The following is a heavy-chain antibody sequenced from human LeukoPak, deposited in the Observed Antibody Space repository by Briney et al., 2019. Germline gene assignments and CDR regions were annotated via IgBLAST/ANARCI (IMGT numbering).Heavy chain of an antibody. CDR2: IIPILGIA. V-gene: IGHV1-69*04. CDR1: GGTFSSYA. D-gene: IGHD2-2*01. CDR3: ARDSMRDIVVVPAAIEPYGMDV. J-gene: IGHJ6*02. Sequence: SVKVSCKASGGTFSSYAISWVRQAPGQGLEWMGRIIPILGIANYAQKFQGRVTITADKSTSTAYMELSSLRSEDTAVYYCARDSMRDIVVVPAAIEPYGMDVWGQGTTVTVSS.